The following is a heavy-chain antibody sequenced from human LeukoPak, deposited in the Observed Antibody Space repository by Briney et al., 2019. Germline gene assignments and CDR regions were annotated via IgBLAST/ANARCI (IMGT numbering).Heavy chain of an antibody. CDR2: IKQDGSEK. D-gene: IGHD3-10*01. Sequence: PGGSLRLSCAASGFTFSSYWMSWVRQAPGKGLEWVANIKQDGSEKYYVDSVKGRFTISRDNAKNSLHLQMNSLRAEDTAVYYCARVGTMVRGAKRSYYYYYYMDVWGKGTTVTVSS. J-gene: IGHJ6*03. V-gene: IGHV3-7*01. CDR3: ARVGTMVRGAKRSYYYYYYMDV. CDR1: GFTFSSYW.